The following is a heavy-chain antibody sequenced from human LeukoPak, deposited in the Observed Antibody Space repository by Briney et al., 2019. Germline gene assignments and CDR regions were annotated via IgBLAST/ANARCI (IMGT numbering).Heavy chain of an antibody. CDR3: ARDYYYGSGSYLGY. D-gene: IGHD3-10*01. CDR2: ISSSSSYI. CDR1: GFTFSGFS. Sequence: GGSLRLSCAASGFTFSGFSISWVRQAPGKGLEWVSSISSSSSYIYYADSVKGRFTISRDNAKNSLYLQMNSLRAEDTAVYYCARDYYYGSGSYLGYWGQGTLVTVSS. V-gene: IGHV3-21*01. J-gene: IGHJ4*02.